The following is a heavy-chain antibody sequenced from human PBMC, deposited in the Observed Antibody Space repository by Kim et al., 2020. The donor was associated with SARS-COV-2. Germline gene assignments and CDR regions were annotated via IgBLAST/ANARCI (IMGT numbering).Heavy chain of an antibody. V-gene: IGHV1-24*01. CDR3: ATGGRGITKDYYYYGMDV. J-gene: IGHJ6*02. Sequence: ASVKVSCKVSGYTLTELSMHWVRQAPGKGLEWMGGFDPEDGETIYAQKFQGRVTMTEDTSTDTAYMELSSLRSEDTAVYYCATGGRGITKDYYYYGMDVWGQGTTVTVSS. D-gene: IGHD3-10*01. CDR2: FDPEDGET. CDR1: GYTLTELS.